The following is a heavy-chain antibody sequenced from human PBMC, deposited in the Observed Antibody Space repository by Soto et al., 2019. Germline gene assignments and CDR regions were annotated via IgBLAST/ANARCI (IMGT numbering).Heavy chain of an antibody. Sequence: QVQLVESGGGVVQPGRSLRLSCAASGFTFSSYGMHWVRQAPGKGLEWVAVIWYDGSNKYYADSVKGRFAISRHNSKNTLYLQMNSPRAEDTAVYYCARPGSYRRRYGAFDIWCQGTMVTVSS. CDR3: ARPGSYRRRYGAFDI. D-gene: IGHD1-26*01. CDR1: GFTFSSYG. J-gene: IGHJ3*02. V-gene: IGHV3-33*01. CDR2: IWYDGSNK.